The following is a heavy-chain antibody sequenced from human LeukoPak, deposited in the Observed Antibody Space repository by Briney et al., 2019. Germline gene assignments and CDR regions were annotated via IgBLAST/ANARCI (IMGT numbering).Heavy chain of an antibody. CDR1: GGSFSGYY. J-gene: IGHJ4*02. Sequence: PSETLSLTCAVYGGSFSGYYWSWIRQPPGKGLEWIGEINHSGSTNYNPSLKRRVTISADPSMNQFSLRLSSVTAADTAVYYCARGVVGATRFDYWGQGTLVTVSS. CDR3: ARGVVGATRFDY. CDR2: INHSGST. V-gene: IGHV4-34*01. D-gene: IGHD1-26*01.